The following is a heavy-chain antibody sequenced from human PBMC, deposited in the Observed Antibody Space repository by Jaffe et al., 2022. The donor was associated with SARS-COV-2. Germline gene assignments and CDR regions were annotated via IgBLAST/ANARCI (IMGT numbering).Heavy chain of an antibody. Sequence: QVQLQESGPGLVKPSETLSLTCTVSGGSISSYYWSWIRQPPGKGLEWIGYIYYSGSTNYNPSLKSRVTISVDTSKNQFSLKLSSVTAADTAVYYCARDSGYDPLGAFDIWGQGTMVTVSS. CDR1: GGSISSYY. CDR2: IYYSGST. D-gene: IGHD5-12*01. V-gene: IGHV4-59*01. CDR3: ARDSGYDPLGAFDI. J-gene: IGHJ3*02.